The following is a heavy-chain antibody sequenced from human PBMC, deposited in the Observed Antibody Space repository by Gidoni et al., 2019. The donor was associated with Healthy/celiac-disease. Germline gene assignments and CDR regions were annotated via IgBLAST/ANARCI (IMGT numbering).Heavy chain of an antibody. V-gene: IGHV1-18*01. CDR3: ARGLPGYYDSSGSSFDY. Sequence: QVQLVQSGAEVKTPGASVKVSCKASGYTFTSYGISWVRQDPGQGLEWMGWISAYNGNTNYAQKLQGRVTMTTDTSTSTAYMELRSLRSDDTAVYYCARGLPGYYDSSGSSFDYWGQGTLVTVSS. CDR1: GYTFTSYG. D-gene: IGHD3-22*01. J-gene: IGHJ4*02. CDR2: ISAYNGNT.